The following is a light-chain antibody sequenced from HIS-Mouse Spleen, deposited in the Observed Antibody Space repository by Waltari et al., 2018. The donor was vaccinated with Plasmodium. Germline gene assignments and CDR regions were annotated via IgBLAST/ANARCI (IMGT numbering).Light chain of an antibody. V-gene: IGLV2-11*01. Sequence: QSALTQPRSVSGSPGQSVTISCTGTSSDVVGYNYVSWYQQHPGKAPKLMLYEVSKRPSGVPDRFSGSKSGNTASLTISGLQAEDEADYYCCSYAGSYTLVFGGGTKLTVL. CDR1: SSDVVGYNY. CDR3: CSYAGSYTLV. CDR2: EVS. J-gene: IGLJ2*01.